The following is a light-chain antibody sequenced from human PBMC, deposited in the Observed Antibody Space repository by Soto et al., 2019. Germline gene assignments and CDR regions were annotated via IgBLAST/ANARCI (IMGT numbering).Light chain of an antibody. CDR3: QQYGSSPRT. CDR2: GAS. CDR1: QSVSSSY. J-gene: IGKJ1*01. Sequence: EIVLAQSPGTLSLSPGERATLSCRVSQSVSSSYLACYQQKPVQAPRLLIYGASSRATGIPDRFSGSGSGTDFTLTISRLEPEDFAVYYCQQYGSSPRTFGQGTKVDIK. V-gene: IGKV3-20*01.